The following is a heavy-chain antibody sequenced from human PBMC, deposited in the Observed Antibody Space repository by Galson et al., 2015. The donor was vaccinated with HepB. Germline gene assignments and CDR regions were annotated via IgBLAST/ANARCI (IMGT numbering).Heavy chain of an antibody. CDR3: AKIAVTAKWYFDF. Sequence: SLRLSCAVSGFTFSSHGMSWLRQAPGKGLEWVSSISGSGGETFYRDSVKGRFTNSRDNPKSTLYLQLNSLRAEDTAVYYCAKIAVTAKWYFDFWGRGTLVTVSS. D-gene: IGHD6-19*01. CDR1: GFTFSSHG. CDR2: ISGSGGET. V-gene: IGHV3-23*01. J-gene: IGHJ2*01.